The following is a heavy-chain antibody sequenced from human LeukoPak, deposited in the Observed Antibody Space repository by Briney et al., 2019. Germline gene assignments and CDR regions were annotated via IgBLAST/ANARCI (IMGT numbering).Heavy chain of an antibody. J-gene: IGHJ3*02. D-gene: IGHD2-2*01. V-gene: IGHV1-46*01. Sequence: ASVKVSCKASGYTFTSYYMHWVRQAPGQGLEWMGIINPSGCSTSYAQKFQGRVTMTRDTSTSTVYMELSSLRSEDTAVYYCARRGIGYCSSTRCPNAFDIWGQGTMVTVSS. CDR3: ARRGIGYCSSTRCPNAFDI. CDR2: INPSGCST. CDR1: GYTFTSYY.